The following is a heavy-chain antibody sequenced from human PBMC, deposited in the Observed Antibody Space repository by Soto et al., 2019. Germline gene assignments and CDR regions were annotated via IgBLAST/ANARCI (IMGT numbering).Heavy chain of an antibody. J-gene: IGHJ6*02. V-gene: IGHV4-59*01. CDR3: AREAGFGRDYYYGMDV. CDR2: IYYSGST. CDR1: GGSISSYY. D-gene: IGHD3-10*01. Sequence: KSSETLSLTCTVSGGSISSYYWSWIRQPPGKGLEWIGYIYYSGSTNYNPSLKSRVTISVDTSKNQFSLKLSSVTAADTAVYYCAREAGFGRDYYYGMDVWGQGTTVTVSS.